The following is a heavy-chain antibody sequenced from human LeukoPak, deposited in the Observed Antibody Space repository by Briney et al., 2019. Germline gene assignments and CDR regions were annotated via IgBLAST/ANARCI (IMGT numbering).Heavy chain of an antibody. Sequence: PGGSLRLSCAASGFTFSSYVMGWVRQAPGKGLEWVSGISDSGYSTYYVDSVKGRFTISRDNSKNTLYLQMNSLRAEDTAVYYCAKYYYDSSGHRPFDYWGQGTLVTVSS. CDR1: GFTFSSYV. V-gene: IGHV3-23*01. CDR3: AKYYYDSSGHRPFDY. D-gene: IGHD3-22*01. CDR2: ISDSGYST. J-gene: IGHJ4*02.